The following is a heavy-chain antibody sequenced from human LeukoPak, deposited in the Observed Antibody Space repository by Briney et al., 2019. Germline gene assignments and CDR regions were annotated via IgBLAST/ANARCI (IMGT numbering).Heavy chain of an antibody. CDR2: IASSGRNT. J-gene: IGHJ3*01. CDR1: GFTFNDAA. D-gene: IGHD5-24*01. Sequence: GGSLRLSCAASGFTFNDAAMTWVRQAPGNGLESVSLIASSGRNTYYTDSVRGRFTISRDNSKKTLSLQMNSLRVEDTAIYYCAKDIQLSAWGLGTMVTVSS. CDR3: AKDIQLSA. V-gene: IGHV3-23*01.